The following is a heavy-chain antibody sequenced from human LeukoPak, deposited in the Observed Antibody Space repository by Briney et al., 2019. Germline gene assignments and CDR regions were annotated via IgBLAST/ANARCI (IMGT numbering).Heavy chain of an antibody. CDR2: NNPNSGGT. Sequence: GASVKVSCKDSGCTFIGYSMHWVRQAPAQGLEWMGWNNPNSGGTNYAQKFQGRVTMTRDTSISTAYMELSRLRSDDTAVYYCARASGLQLWFGESPGAFDIWGQGTMVTVSS. CDR3: ARASGLQLWFGESPGAFDI. CDR1: GCTFIGYS. J-gene: IGHJ3*02. V-gene: IGHV1-2*02. D-gene: IGHD3-10*01.